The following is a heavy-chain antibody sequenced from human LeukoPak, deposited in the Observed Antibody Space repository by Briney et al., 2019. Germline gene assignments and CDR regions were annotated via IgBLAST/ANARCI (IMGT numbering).Heavy chain of an antibody. J-gene: IGHJ3*02. CDR1: GGSISSGDYY. CDR3: ARGISGGYNVCPDAFDI. V-gene: IGHV4-30-4*08. D-gene: IGHD5-24*01. CDR2: IYYSGST. Sequence: SQTLFLTCTVSGGSISSGDYYWSWIRQPPGKGLEWIGYIYYSGSTYYNPSLKSRVTISVGTSKNQFSLKLSSVTAADTAVYYCARGISGGYNVCPDAFDIWGQGTMVTVSS.